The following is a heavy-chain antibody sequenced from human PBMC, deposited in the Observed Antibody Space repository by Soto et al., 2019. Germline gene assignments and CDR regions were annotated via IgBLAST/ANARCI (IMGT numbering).Heavy chain of an antibody. V-gene: IGHV4-39*01. Sequence: SETLSLTCTVAGGTISSSSYYWGWIHQPPGKGLEWIGSIYYSGSTYYNPSLKSRVTISVDTSKNQFSLKLSSVTAADTAVYYCASRHAYYYGSGLDWGQGTLVTVSS. J-gene: IGHJ4*02. CDR3: ASRHAYYYGSGLD. D-gene: IGHD3-10*01. CDR2: IYYSGST. CDR1: GGTISSSSYY.